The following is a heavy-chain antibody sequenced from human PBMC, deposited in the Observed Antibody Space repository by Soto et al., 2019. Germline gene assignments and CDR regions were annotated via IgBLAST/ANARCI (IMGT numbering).Heavy chain of an antibody. J-gene: IGHJ6*02. CDR1: GFTFSNAW. Sequence: EVQLVESGGGLVKPGGSLRLSCAASGFTFSNAWMNWVRQAPGKGLERVGRIKSKTDGGTTDYAAPVKGRFTISRDDSKNTRYLQMNSLKTENTAVYYCTLAYGDSRDWYGMDVWGQGTTVTVSS. CDR2: IKSKTDGGTT. CDR3: TLAYGDSRDWYGMDV. V-gene: IGHV3-15*07. D-gene: IGHD4-17*01.